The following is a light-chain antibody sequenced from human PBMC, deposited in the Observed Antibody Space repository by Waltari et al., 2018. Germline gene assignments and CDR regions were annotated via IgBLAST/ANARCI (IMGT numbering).Light chain of an antibody. CDR1: QSISSD. J-gene: IGKJ4*01. Sequence: EIVMTQSPATLSVSPGESATPSCRASQSISSDLAWYQQKPGQAPRLLISGASTRATGISGRFSGSGSGTDFTLTITSLQSEDFAVYYCQQYNDWPLTFGGGTKVEIK. CDR2: GAS. V-gene: IGKV3-15*01. CDR3: QQYNDWPLT.